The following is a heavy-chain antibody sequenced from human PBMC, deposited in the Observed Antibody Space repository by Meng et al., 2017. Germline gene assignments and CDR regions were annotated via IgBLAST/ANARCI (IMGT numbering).Heavy chain of an antibody. Sequence: QITLKESGPTLVKPPQTLPLTCTFSGFSLSTSGVGVGWIRQPPGKALEWLALIYWDDDKRYSPSLKSRLTITKDTSKNQVVLTMTNMDPVDTATYYCAHRRGDSREGWFDPWGQGTLVTVSS. D-gene: IGHD2-21*02. CDR1: GFSLSTSGVG. J-gene: IGHJ5*02. CDR3: AHRRGDSREGWFDP. CDR2: IYWDDDK. V-gene: IGHV2-5*02.